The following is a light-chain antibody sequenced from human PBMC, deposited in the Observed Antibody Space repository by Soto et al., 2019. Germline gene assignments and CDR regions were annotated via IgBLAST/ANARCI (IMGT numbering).Light chain of an antibody. Sequence: SQRTQAPSTLSASLRNSVTIICLASQSVSTRLAWYQQKPVKDPKVLIYDASSWAGWVPSRFTGSGSGTEFTLTINSLQPDDFATYYCQQYSVYWTFGQGTKVDIK. CDR2: DAS. J-gene: IGKJ1*01. CDR3: QQYSVYWT. CDR1: QSVSTR. V-gene: IGKV1-5*02.